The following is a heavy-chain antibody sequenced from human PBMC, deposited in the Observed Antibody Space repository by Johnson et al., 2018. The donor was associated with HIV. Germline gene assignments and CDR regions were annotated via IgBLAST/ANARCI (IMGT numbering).Heavy chain of an antibody. CDR3: ARESTATRGDAFDI. J-gene: IGHJ3*02. CDR2: ISSNGGST. V-gene: IGHV3-64*01. Sequence: VQLVESGGGLVQPGGSLRLSCAASGFTFSSYAMHWVSQAPGKGLEYVSAISSNGGSTYYANSVKGRFTISRDNSKNTLYLQMGSLRAEDMAVYYCARESTATRGDAFDIWGQGTMVTVSS. D-gene: IGHD4-17*01. CDR1: GFTFSSYA.